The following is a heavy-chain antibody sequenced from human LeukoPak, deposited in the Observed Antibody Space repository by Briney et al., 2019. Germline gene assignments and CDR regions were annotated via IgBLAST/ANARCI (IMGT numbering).Heavy chain of an antibody. CDR1: GYTFTTHW. D-gene: IGHD4-23*01. CDR2: IYPGDSDI. CDR3: ARRGGTSEEYDY. J-gene: IGHJ4*02. Sequence: GESLKISCKGSGYTFTTHWIGWVRQMPGKGLEWMAIIYPGDSDIRYSPSFQGQVSISADKSISTAYLQWSTLKASDSAMYYCARRGGTSEEYDYWGQGTLVTVSS. V-gene: IGHV5-51*01.